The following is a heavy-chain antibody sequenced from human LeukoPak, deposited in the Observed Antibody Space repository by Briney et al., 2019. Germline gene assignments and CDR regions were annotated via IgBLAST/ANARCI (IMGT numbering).Heavy chain of an antibody. Sequence: PGGSLRLSCAASGFTFSNYWMGWVRQPPGKGLQWVANIKEDGTEKYYVDSVKGRFTISRDNAKNSVYLQMNSLRVEDTAVYYCARDHLQYDILTRYYFDYWGQGTLVTVSS. CDR1: GFTFSNYW. CDR3: ARDHLQYDILTRYYFDY. CDR2: IKEDGTEK. D-gene: IGHD3-9*01. J-gene: IGHJ4*02. V-gene: IGHV3-7*01.